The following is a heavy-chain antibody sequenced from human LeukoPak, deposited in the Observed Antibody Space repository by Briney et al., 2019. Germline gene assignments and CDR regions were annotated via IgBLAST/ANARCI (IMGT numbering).Heavy chain of an antibody. V-gene: IGHV4-34*01. Sequence: SETLSLTCVVDGGYFSGFYWAWVRQAPGKVLESIGEISYSGTTKYNPSLKNRVTIEVDTSKKQISLNLSSMTAADTAVYYCAKGKAGHYHSVTDEYYYYMDVWGKGTTVIVSS. J-gene: IGHJ6*03. CDR1: GGYFSGFY. CDR2: ISYSGTT. D-gene: IGHD3-9*01. CDR3: AKGKAGHYHSVTDEYYYYMDV.